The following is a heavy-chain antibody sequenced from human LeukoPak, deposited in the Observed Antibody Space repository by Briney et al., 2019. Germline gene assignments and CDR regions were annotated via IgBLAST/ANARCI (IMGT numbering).Heavy chain of an antibody. Sequence: SETLSLTCTVSGGSISSSSYYWGWLRQPPGKGLEWIGSIYYSGSTYYNPSLKSRVTISVDTSKNQFSLKLSSVTAADTAVYYCARESGYSSTSPSYYWGQGTLVTVSS. CDR3: ARESGYSSTSPSYY. D-gene: IGHD6-13*01. CDR2: IYYSGST. CDR1: GGSISSSSYY. V-gene: IGHV4-39*02. J-gene: IGHJ4*02.